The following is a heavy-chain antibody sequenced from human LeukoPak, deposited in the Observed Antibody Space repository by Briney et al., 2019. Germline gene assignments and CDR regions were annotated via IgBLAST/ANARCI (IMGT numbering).Heavy chain of an antibody. J-gene: IGHJ4*02. CDR3: ARDGIAVADYFDY. V-gene: IGHV4-34*01. Sequence: SETLSLTCAVYGGSFSGYYWSWIRQPPGKGLEWIGEINHSGSTNYNPSLKSRVTISVDTSKNQFSLKLSSVTAADTAVYYCARDGIAVADYFDYWGQGTLVTVPS. D-gene: IGHD6-19*01. CDR2: INHSGST. CDR1: GGSFSGYY.